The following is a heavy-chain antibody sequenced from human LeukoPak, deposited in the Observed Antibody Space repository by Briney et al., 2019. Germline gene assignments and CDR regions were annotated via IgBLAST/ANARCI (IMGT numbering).Heavy chain of an antibody. J-gene: IGHJ4*02. CDR1: GFTFSSYW. D-gene: IGHD1-26*01. Sequence: PGGSLRLSCAASGFTFSSYWMSWVRQAPGKGLEWVANIKQDGSEKYYVDSVKGRFTISRDNAKNSLYLQMNSLRAEDTAVYYCASMPSGAMAYAYFDYWGQGTLVTVSS. CDR3: ASMPSGAMAYAYFDY. V-gene: IGHV3-7*01. CDR2: IKQDGSEK.